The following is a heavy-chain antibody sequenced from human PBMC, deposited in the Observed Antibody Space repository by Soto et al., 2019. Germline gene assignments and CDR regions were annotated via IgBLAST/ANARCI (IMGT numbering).Heavy chain of an antibody. Sequence: GASVKVSCKASGYTFTSYGISWVRQAPGQGREWMGWISAYNGNTNYAQKLQGRVTMTTDTSTSTAYMELRSLRSDDTAVYYCARDLREWLFPIRVDYYYGMDVWGQGTTVTVSS. D-gene: IGHD3-3*01. V-gene: IGHV1-18*04. CDR2: ISAYNGNT. CDR1: GYTFTSYG. CDR3: ARDLREWLFPIRVDYYYGMDV. J-gene: IGHJ6*01.